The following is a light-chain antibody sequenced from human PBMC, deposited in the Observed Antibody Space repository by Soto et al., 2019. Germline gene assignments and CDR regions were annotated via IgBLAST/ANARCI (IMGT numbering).Light chain of an antibody. CDR2: RNN. J-gene: IGLJ7*01. CDR3: ATWDDSLSGRL. Sequence: QSVLTQAPSASATPGQRVTISCSGSSSNIGSNFVSWYQQLPGTAPKLLIYRNNQRPSGVPDRFSGSKSGTSASLAISGLQSEDEADYYCATWDDSLSGRLFGGGTQLTVL. V-gene: IGLV1-47*01. CDR1: SSNIGSNF.